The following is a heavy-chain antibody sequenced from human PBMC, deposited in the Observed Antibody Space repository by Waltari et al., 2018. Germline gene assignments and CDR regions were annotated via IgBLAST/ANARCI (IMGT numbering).Heavy chain of an antibody. CDR2: IYPGDSDT. V-gene: IGHV5-51*03. CDR1: GYSFTTYW. J-gene: IGHJ4*02. Sequence: DVQLVQSGAEVKQSGESLKISCEGSGYSFTTYWIGWVRQMPGKGLEWMGIIYPGDSDTRYSPSFQGQVTISADKSISTAYLQWSRLKVSDTAIYFCARRDRGGAVSNYFDYWGQGTLVTVSS. D-gene: IGHD1-26*01. CDR3: ARRDRGGAVSNYFDY.